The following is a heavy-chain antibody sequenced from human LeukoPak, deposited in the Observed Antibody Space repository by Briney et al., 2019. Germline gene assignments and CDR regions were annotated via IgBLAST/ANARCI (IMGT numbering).Heavy chain of an antibody. CDR3: ARAKRNGFDI. Sequence: PGGSLRLSCAASGFTFSNYSMNWVRQAPGKGLDWVSYIRSSSSTIYYADSVKGRFTISRDNAKNSLYLQMNSLRAEDTAVYYCARAKRNGFDIWGQGTMVTVSS. J-gene: IGHJ3*02. CDR2: IRSSSSTI. CDR1: GFTFSNYS. V-gene: IGHV3-48*01.